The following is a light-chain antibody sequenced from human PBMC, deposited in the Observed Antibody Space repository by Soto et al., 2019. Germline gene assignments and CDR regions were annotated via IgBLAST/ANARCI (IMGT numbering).Light chain of an antibody. CDR1: QSISTY. Sequence: DIQMTQSPSSLSAAVGDRVTITCRASQSISTYLNWYQREPGKAPKLLIYVASSLQSGVPSRFSGSGSGTDFTLTISSLQPEDFATYYCQQSYSTPYTFGQGTKLEIK. V-gene: IGKV1-39*01. CDR2: VAS. J-gene: IGKJ2*01. CDR3: QQSYSTPYT.